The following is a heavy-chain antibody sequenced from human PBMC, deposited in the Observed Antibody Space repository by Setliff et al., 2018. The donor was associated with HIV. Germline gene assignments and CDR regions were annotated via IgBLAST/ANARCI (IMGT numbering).Heavy chain of an antibody. D-gene: IGHD5-12*01. V-gene: IGHV3-23*01. Sequence: PGGSLRLSCAASGFTYRTFSMSWVRQAPGRGLEWVSAITGSGSTTYYTDSVKGRFTISRDNSNNTLFLHMDNLRAGDTAIYYCAKSDYNYNNLAGPNYFDFWGQGTLVTVTS. J-gene: IGHJ4*02. CDR3: AKSDYNYNNLAGPNYFDF. CDR1: GFTYRTFS. CDR2: ITGSGSTT.